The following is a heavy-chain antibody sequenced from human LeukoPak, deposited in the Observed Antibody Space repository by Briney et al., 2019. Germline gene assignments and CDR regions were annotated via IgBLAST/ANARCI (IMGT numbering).Heavy chain of an antibody. CDR1: GYTFTGYS. V-gene: IGHV1-46*01. J-gene: IGHJ4*02. Sequence: ASVTVSCTASGYTFTGYSMQWVRQAPGQGLEWVGLINPSGPITTYAQKFQGRVTMTRDMSTSTVYMELSSLRSDDTAVYYCARKYASGSFDSWGQGTLVTVSS. D-gene: IGHD6-19*01. CDR2: INPSGPIT. CDR3: ARKYASGSFDS.